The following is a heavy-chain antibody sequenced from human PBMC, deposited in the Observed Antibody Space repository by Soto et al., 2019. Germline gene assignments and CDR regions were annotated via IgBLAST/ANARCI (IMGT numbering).Heavy chain of an antibody. D-gene: IGHD1-1*01. CDR2: ISAHNGNT. Sequence: QVHLVQPGAEVKKPGASVKVSCKGSGYAFTTYGITWVRQAPGQGLEWMGWISAHNGNTNYAQKLQGRVTVTRDTSTSTAYMELRSLRSDDTDVYYCARGRYGDYWGQGALVTVSS. CDR1: GYAFTTYG. CDR3: ARGRYGDY. J-gene: IGHJ4*02. V-gene: IGHV1-18*01.